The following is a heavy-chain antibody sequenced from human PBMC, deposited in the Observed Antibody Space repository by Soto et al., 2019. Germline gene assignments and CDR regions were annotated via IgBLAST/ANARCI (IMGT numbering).Heavy chain of an antibody. V-gene: IGHV1-18*01. Sequence: GASVNVSCKASGYTFTRSVISWVRQAPGQGLEWMGWISTYNGDTNYAQTFQGRVTMTTDTSTSTVHMEVRSLRSDDTAVYYCAREGVAPYYYYGMDVWGQGTPVTVSS. CDR2: ISTYNGDT. CDR3: AREGVAPYYYYGMDV. D-gene: IGHD5-12*01. J-gene: IGHJ6*02. CDR1: GYTFTRSV.